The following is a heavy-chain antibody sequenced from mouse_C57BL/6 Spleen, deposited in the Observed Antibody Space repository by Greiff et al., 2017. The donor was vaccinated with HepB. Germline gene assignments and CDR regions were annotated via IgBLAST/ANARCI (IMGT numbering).Heavy chain of an antibody. D-gene: IGHD2-2*01. Sequence: VQLQQSVAELVRPGASVKLSCTASGFNIKNTYIHWVKQRPEQGLEWIGRIDPANGNTKYAPKFQGKATITADTSSNTAYLQLSSLTSEDTAIYYCARVLLWLRPDAMDYWGQGTSVTVSS. CDR3: ARVLLWLRPDAMDY. V-gene: IGHV14-3*01. J-gene: IGHJ4*01. CDR1: GFNIKNTY. CDR2: IDPANGNT.